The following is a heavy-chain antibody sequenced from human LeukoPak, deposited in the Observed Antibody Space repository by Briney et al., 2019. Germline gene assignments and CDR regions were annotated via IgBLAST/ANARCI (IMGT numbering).Heavy chain of an antibody. J-gene: IGHJ4*02. V-gene: IGHV1-24*01. CDR3: ATARRYPELPDY. Sequence: ASVKVSCKVSGYTLTELSMHWVRQAPGKGLEWMGGFDPEDGETIYAQKFQGRVTMTEDTSTDTAYMELSSLRSEGTAVYYCATARRYPELPDYWGQGTLVTVSS. CDR2: FDPEDGET. CDR1: GYTLTELS. D-gene: IGHD1-7*01.